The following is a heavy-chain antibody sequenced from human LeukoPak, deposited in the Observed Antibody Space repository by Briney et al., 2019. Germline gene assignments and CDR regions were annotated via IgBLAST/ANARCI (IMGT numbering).Heavy chain of an antibody. J-gene: IGHJ6*04. CDR1: GGTFSSYT. CDR2: IIPLFGTP. V-gene: IGHV1-69*06. D-gene: IGHD2-15*01. CDR3: ASATLRCSGGSCYEMDV. Sequence: SVKVSCKASGGTFSSYTISWVRQAPGQGLAWMGGIIPLFGTPDYAQKFQDRLTITADKSTSTAYMELSSLRSEDTAVYYCASATLRCSGGSCYEMDVWGKGTTVTVSS.